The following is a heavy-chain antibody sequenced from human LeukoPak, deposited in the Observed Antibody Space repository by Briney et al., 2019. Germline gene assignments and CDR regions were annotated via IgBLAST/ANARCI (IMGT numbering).Heavy chain of an antibody. CDR2: IKQDESER. CDR3: ASNYNGWYYFDY. D-gene: IGHD6-19*01. V-gene: IGHV3-7*01. Sequence: PGGSLRLSCAASGFTFSSYWMSWVRQAPGKGLEWVANIKQDESERYYVDSVKGRFTISRDNAKNSLYLQMNSLRAEDTAVYYCASNYNGWYYFDYWGQGTLVTVSS. CDR1: GFTFSSYW. J-gene: IGHJ4*02.